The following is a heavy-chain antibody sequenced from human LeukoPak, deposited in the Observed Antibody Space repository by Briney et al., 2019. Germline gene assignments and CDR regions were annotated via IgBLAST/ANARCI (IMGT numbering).Heavy chain of an antibody. Sequence: PSETLSLTCTVSGGSISSSSYYWGWLRQPPGKGLEWIGSIYYSGSTYYNPSLKSRVTISVDTSKNQFSLKLSSVTAADTAVYYCARRGGNGYYYSSGSYYFDYWGQGTLVTVSS. CDR2: IYYSGST. V-gene: IGHV4-39*01. D-gene: IGHD3-10*01. J-gene: IGHJ4*02. CDR1: GGSISSSSYY. CDR3: ARRGGNGYYYSSGSYYFDY.